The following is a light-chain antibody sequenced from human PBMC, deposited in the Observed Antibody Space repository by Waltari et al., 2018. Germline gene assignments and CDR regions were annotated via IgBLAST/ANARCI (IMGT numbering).Light chain of an antibody. V-gene: IGKV3-11*01. J-gene: IGKJ4*02. CDR1: QNLRKY. CDR3: QQRNDWPRT. CDR2: DTS. Sequence: EIVLTQSPATLSLSPGERATLSCRTSQNLRKYLAWYQQKPGQAPRLLIYDTSNRETGIPARFTGSWSGTDFTLTISNVEPEDFAVYYCQQRNDWPRTFGGGTKVEIK.